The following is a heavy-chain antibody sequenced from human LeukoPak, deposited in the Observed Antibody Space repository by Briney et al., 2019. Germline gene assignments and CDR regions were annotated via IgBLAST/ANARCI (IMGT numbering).Heavy chain of an antibody. J-gene: IGHJ4*02. D-gene: IGHD4-17*01. Sequence: SETLSLTCTVSGGSISSSSYYWGWIRQPPGTGLEWIGSIYYSGSTYYNPSLKSRVTISVDTSKNQFSLKLSSVTAADTAVYYCARRAANYGDYLRIDYWGQGTLVTVSS. CDR2: IYYSGST. CDR3: ARRAANYGDYLRIDY. CDR1: GGSISSSSYY. V-gene: IGHV4-39*01.